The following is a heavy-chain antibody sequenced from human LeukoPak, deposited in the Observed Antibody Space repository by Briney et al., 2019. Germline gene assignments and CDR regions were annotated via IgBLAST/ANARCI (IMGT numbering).Heavy chain of an antibody. CDR3: ARAAYDSSGYLTL. CDR1: GFTFSSYG. V-gene: IGHV3-33*01. CDR2: IWYDGTNK. J-gene: IGHJ4*02. D-gene: IGHD3-22*01. Sequence: GGSLRLSCAASGFTFSSYGMRWVRQAPGKGLEWVAVIWYDGTNKYYAESVKGRFTISRDSSKNTLYLQMNSLRAEDTAVYYCARAAYDSSGYLTLWGQGTLVTVSS.